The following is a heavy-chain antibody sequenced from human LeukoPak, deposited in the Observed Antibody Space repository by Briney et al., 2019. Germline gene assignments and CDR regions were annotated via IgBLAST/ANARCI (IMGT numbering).Heavy chain of an antibody. Sequence: GGSLRLSCAASGFTFSDYAMHWVRQAPGKGLEWVAVISFDGTNEYYADSVKGRLTISRDNFKNTLYLQMNSLRAEDTAVYYCAKVGAYCGGDCYSGAYYFDYWGQGTLVTVSS. CDR2: ISFDGTNE. V-gene: IGHV3-30-3*01. J-gene: IGHJ4*02. CDR3: AKVGAYCGGDCYSGAYYFDY. D-gene: IGHD2-21*01. CDR1: GFTFSDYA.